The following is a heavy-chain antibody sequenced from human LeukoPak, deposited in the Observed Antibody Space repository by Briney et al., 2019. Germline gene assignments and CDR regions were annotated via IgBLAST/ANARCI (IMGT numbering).Heavy chain of an antibody. CDR1: GYTFTGYY. D-gene: IGHD6-19*01. Sequence: GASVKVSCKASGYTFTGYYMHWVRQAPGQGLEWMGWINPNSGGTNYAQKFQGRVTMTRDTSISTAYMELSRLRSDDTAVYYCARVHRVRFANKQWLAYWGQGTLVTVSS. V-gene: IGHV1-2*02. CDR2: INPNSGGT. CDR3: ARVHRVRFANKQWLAY. J-gene: IGHJ4*02.